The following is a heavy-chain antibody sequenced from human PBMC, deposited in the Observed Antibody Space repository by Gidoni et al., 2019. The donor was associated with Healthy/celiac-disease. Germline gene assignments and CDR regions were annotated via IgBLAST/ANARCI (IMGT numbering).Heavy chain of an antibody. CDR2: INHSGST. CDR1: GGSFSGYY. CDR3: ARGCDDDEFEGSSWYSRLRFPDSYYYYYGMDV. Sequence: QVQLQQWGAGLLKPSETLSLTCAVYGGSFSGYYWSWIRQPPGQGLEWIGEINHSGSTNYNPSLKSRVTISVDTSKNQFSLKLSSVTAADTAVYYCARGCDDDEFEGSSWYSRLRFPDSYYYYYGMDVWGQGTTVTVSS. D-gene: IGHD6-13*01. J-gene: IGHJ6*02. V-gene: IGHV4-34*01.